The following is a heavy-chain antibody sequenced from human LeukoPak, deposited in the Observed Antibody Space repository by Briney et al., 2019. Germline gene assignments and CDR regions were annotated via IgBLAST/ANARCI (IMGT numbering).Heavy chain of an antibody. J-gene: IGHJ3*02. CDR2: TYTGGNS. V-gene: IGHV3-53*01. CDR1: GFTVSSIH. D-gene: IGHD3-3*01. Sequence: GGSLRLSCAASGFTVSSIHMVWVRQAPGKGLEWVSVTYTGGNSYYADSVKGRFTISRDNSKNTLYLQMNSLRAEDTAVYYCATHEISKLRFLEWLPRDALGAFDIWGQGTMVTVSS. CDR3: ATHEISKLRFLEWLPRDALGAFDI.